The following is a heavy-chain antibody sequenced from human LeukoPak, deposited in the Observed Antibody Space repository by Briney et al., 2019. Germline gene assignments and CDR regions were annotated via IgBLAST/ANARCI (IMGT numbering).Heavy chain of an antibody. V-gene: IGHV3-23*01. J-gene: IGHJ1*01. D-gene: IGHD3-22*01. CDR1: GFTFSSYA. Sequence: GGSLRLSCAASGFTFSSYAMSWVRQAPGKGLEWVSAISGSGGSTYYADSVKGRFTISRDNSKNTLYLQMNSLRAEDTAVYYCARKGPYYYDSSGYSLPTEYFQHWGQGTLVTVSS. CDR3: ARKGPYYYDSSGYSLPTEYFQH. CDR2: ISGSGGST.